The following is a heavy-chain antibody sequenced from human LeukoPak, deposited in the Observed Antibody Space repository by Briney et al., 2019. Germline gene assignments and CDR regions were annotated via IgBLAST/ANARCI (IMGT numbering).Heavy chain of an antibody. V-gene: IGHV3-7*01. CDR2: IKQDGSEK. CDR1: GFTLSTYW. Sequence: GGSLRLSCAASGFTLSTYWMSWVRQAPGKGLEWVANIKQDGSEKYYVDSVKGRFTISRDNAKNSLYLQMNSLRAEDTAVYYCARLEDDAFDIWGQGTMVTVSS. D-gene: IGHD1-1*01. J-gene: IGHJ3*02. CDR3: ARLEDDAFDI.